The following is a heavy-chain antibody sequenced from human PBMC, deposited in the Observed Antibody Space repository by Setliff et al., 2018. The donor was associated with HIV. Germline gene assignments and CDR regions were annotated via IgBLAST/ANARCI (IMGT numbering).Heavy chain of an antibody. CDR1: RGSINSGSYC. CDR2: FYTSGST. CDR3: AREDYYYYGMDV. Sequence: SETLSLTCTVSRGSINSGSYCWTWIRQPAGKGLEWIGRFYTSGSTTYNPSLRSRLTISVDKSKNQFFLNLSSVTAADTAVYYCAREDYYYYGMDVWGQGTTVTVSS. V-gene: IGHV4-61*02. J-gene: IGHJ6*02.